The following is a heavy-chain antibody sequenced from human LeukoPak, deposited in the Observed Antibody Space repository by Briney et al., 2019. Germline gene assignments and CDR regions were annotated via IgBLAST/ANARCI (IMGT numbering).Heavy chain of an antibody. Sequence: GGSLRLSCAASGFTFRSYGMHWVRQAPGKGLEWVAVIWYDGSNKYYGDSVKGRFTISRDNSKNTLYLQMNSLRAEDTAVYYCARGNSRAPLEDWGQGTLVTVSS. CDR2: IWYDGSNK. J-gene: IGHJ4*02. V-gene: IGHV3-33*01. D-gene: IGHD6-13*01. CDR1: GFTFRSYG. CDR3: ARGNSRAPLED.